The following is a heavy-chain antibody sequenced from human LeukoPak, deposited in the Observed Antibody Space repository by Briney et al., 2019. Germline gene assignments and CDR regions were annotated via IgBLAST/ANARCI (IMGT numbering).Heavy chain of an antibody. CDR1: GFTFSDYY. J-gene: IGHJ4*02. D-gene: IGHD3-10*01. CDR3: ARGRYSYGSSIFDY. V-gene: IGHV3-53*01. Sequence: GGSLRLSCAASGFTFSDYYMSWVRQAPGKGLEWVSIIYSGGKTYYADSVKGRFTISRDNSKNTLYLQMNSLRVDDTAVYYCARGRYSYGSSIFDYWGQGTLVTVSS. CDR2: IYSGGKT.